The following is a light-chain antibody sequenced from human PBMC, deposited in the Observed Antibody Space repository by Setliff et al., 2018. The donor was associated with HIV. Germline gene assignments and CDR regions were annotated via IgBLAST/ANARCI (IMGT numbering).Light chain of an antibody. Sequence: QSALAQPASVSGSPGQSITISCTGTSSDVGTYNLVSWYQQRPGKAPKLIIYKGSQRPSGVSNRFSGSKSGNTASLTISGLQAEDEADYYCGSYAITNTLPFGTGTKVTVL. CDR1: SSDVGTYNL. J-gene: IGLJ1*01. V-gene: IGLV2-14*02. CDR2: KGS. CDR3: GSYAITNTLP.